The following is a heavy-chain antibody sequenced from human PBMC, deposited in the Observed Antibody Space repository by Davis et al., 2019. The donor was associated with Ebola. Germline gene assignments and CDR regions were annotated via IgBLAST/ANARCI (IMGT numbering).Heavy chain of an antibody. CDR1: GFTFSSYA. Sequence: PGGSLRLSCAASGFTFSSYAMHWVRQAPGKGLEWVAVISYDGSNKYYADSVKGRFTISRGNSKNTLYLQMNSLRAEDTAVYYCARDPSHDYGDYVGGWFDPWGQGTLVTVSS. D-gene: IGHD4-17*01. CDR2: ISYDGSNK. J-gene: IGHJ5*02. CDR3: ARDPSHDYGDYVGGWFDP. V-gene: IGHV3-30-3*01.